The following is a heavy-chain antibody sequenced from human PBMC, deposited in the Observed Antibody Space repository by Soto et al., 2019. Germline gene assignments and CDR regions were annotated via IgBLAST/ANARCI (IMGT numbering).Heavy chain of an antibody. D-gene: IGHD2-2*01. J-gene: IGHJ6*02. Sequence: GGSLRLSCAASRFTFSSYCMHWVRQAPGKGLEWVSVISYDGSNKYYADSVKGRFTISRDNAKNTLYLQMNSLRAEDTAVYYCAKDSSAGGFPTYYGMDFWGQGTTVTVSS. CDR1: RFTFSSYC. CDR2: ISYDGSNK. CDR3: AKDSSAGGFPTYYGMDF. V-gene: IGHV3-30*18.